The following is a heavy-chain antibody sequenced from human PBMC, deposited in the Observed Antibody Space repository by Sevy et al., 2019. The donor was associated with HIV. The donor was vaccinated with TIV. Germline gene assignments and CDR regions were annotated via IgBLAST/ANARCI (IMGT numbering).Heavy chain of an antibody. Sequence: GGSLRLSCAASGFTFSANWMNWVRQAPGKGLEWVANIKADGSDKHYVDSVEGRFTLSRDNAKNLLFLQMNSLRVEDTAVYYCAHETFGRFESWGQGTQVTVSS. V-gene: IGHV3-7*01. CDR1: GFTFSANW. CDR2: IKADGSDK. J-gene: IGHJ4*02. D-gene: IGHD3-16*01. CDR3: AHETFGRFES.